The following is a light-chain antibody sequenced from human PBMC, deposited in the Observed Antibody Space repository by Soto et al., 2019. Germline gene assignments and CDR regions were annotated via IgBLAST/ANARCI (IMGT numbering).Light chain of an antibody. Sequence: QSVLTQPPSVYGVPGQRVTIYCTGSGSNIGAGYDVHWYQQLPGTAAKLLISGNSNRPSGVPDRFSGSKSGTSASLAITGLKAGDEADYHCKSYDSSLSGSYVFGTGTKVTVL. J-gene: IGLJ1*01. V-gene: IGLV1-40*01. CDR3: KSYDSSLSGSYV. CDR1: GSNIGAGYD. CDR2: GNS.